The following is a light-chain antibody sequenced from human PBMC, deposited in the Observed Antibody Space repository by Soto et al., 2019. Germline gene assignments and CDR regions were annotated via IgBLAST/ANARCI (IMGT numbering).Light chain of an antibody. CDR2: DAS. Sequence: DIQMTQSPSSLSASVGDRVTLTCQASQDISKHLNWHQQKPGKAPKRLIYDASNLETGVPPRFSGSGSGTDFTLKISRVEAEDVGVYYCMQALQTPFTFGPGTKVDIK. CDR3: MQALQTPFT. J-gene: IGKJ3*01. CDR1: QDISKH. V-gene: IGKV1-33*01.